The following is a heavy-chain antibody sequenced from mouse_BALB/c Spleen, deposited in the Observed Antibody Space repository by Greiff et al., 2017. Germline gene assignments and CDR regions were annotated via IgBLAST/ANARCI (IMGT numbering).Heavy chain of an antibody. CDR3: ARGYDGYYDY. D-gene: IGHD2-3*01. J-gene: IGHJ3*01. V-gene: IGHV1S126*01. Sequence: QVQLKESGPQLVRPGASVKISCKASGYSFTSYWMHWVKQRPGQGLEWIGMIDPSDSETRLNQKFKDKATLTVDKSSSTAYMQLSSPTSEDSAVYYCARGYDGYYDYWGQGTLVTVSA. CDR1: GYSFTSYW. CDR2: IDPSDSET.